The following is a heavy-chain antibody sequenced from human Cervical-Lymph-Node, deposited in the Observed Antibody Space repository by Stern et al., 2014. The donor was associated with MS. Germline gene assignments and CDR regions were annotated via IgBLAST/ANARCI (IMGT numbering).Heavy chain of an antibody. J-gene: IGHJ4*02. V-gene: IGHV1-2*02. CDR3: ARDWNDDPTLYY. CDR1: GYTFTGYY. Sequence: QLVQSGAEVKKPGASVKVSCKASGYTFTGYYMHWVRQAPGQGLEWMGWINPNRGGTNYAQKFQGRVTMTRDTSISTAYMELSRLRSDDTAVYYCARDWNDDPTLYYWGQGTLVTVSS. D-gene: IGHD1-1*01. CDR2: INPNRGGT.